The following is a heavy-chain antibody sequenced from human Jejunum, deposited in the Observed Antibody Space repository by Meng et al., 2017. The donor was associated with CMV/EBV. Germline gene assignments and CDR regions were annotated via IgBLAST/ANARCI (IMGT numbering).Heavy chain of an antibody. Sequence: QVPLLKSAPGARRPCETFSLSCSVSVGSISNYYWGWIRQSPGKGLEWIGYIHYSGNMRYTPSLKSRVTISLDTSKNQFSLKLSSVTTADTAIYYCAGDIASVWMFYWGQGTLVTVSS. D-gene: IGHD6-13*01. CDR3: AGDIASVWMFY. CDR1: VGSISNYY. V-gene: IGHV4-59*01. CDR2: IHYSGNM. J-gene: IGHJ4*02.